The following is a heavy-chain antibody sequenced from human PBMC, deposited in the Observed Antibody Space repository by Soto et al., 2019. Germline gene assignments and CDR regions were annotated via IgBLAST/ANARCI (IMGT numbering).Heavy chain of an antibody. J-gene: IGHJ4*02. CDR2: IYYTGST. D-gene: IGHD1-1*01. CDR1: GGSITSSSYY. V-gene: IGHV4-39*01. Sequence: SETLSLTCTVSGGSITSSSYYWGWIRQPPGKGLEWIGSIYYTGSTYYIPSLKSRVTISVDTSKNQFSLKLDSLTAADTAVYYCASQNRDDSCFDFWGQGTLVTVSS. CDR3: ASQNRDDSCFDF.